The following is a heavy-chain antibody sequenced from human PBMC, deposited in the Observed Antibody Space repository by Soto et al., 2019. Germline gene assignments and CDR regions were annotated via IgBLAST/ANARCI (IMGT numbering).Heavy chain of an antibody. CDR3: ARERCSGGSCYSSIARYFDL. J-gene: IGHJ2*01. CDR2: IYYSGST. CDR1: GGSISSGGYY. V-gene: IGHV4-31*03. Sequence: QVQLQESGPGLVKPSQTLSLTCTVSGGSISSGGYYWSWIRQHPGKGLEWIGYIYYSGSTYYNPSLKSRVTISVDTSKNQFSLKLSSVTAADTAVYYCARERCSGGSCYSSIARYFDLWGRGTLVTVSS. D-gene: IGHD2-15*01.